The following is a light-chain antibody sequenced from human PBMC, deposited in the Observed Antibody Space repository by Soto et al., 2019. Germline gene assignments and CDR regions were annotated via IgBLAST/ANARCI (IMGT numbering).Light chain of an antibody. CDR3: QQSYSTLGLT. Sequence: DIQMTQSPSSLSASVGDRVTITCRASQSTTSYLNWYQQKPGKAPKLLIYAASSLQSGVPSRFSGSGSGTDFTLTISSLQPEYFATYYCQQSYSTLGLTFGGGTKVEIK. CDR1: QSTTSY. V-gene: IGKV1-39*01. CDR2: AAS. J-gene: IGKJ4*01.